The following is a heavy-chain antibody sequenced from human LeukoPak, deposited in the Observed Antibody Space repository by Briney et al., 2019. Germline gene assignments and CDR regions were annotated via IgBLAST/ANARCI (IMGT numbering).Heavy chain of an antibody. D-gene: IGHD3-16*02. CDR1: GGTSSDTPYY. V-gene: IGHV4-39*01. CDR3: ASPSNFVISRGGFDM. J-gene: IGHJ3*02. Sequence: PSETLSLTCTVSGGTSSDTPYYWAWIRQPPGKGLEWIGSIYFSETKYNPSLKSRITISGDTSKKQFSLKLSSVTAADTAVYYCASPSNFVISRGGFDMWGQGTMVTVSA. CDR2: IYFSET.